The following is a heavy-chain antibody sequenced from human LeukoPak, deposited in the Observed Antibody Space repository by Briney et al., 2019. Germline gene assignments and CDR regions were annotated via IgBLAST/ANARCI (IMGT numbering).Heavy chain of an antibody. CDR1: GYSFSKYW. CDR2: IYPGDSDT. J-gene: IGHJ6*02. V-gene: IGHV5-51*01. D-gene: IGHD2-15*01. Sequence: GESLKISCKASGYSFSKYWIGWVRQMPGKGLEWMGIIYPGDSDTRYGPSFQGQVTISADKSITTAYLQWSSLKASDTAMYYCVRTLGNCSGGYCYSYYYNGMDVWGQGTTVTVSS. CDR3: VRTLGNCSGGYCYSYYYNGMDV.